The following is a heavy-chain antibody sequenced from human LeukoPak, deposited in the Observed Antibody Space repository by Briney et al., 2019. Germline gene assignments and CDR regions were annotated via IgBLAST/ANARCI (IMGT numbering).Heavy chain of an antibody. CDR2: IYYSGST. CDR3: ARLRADAFDI. V-gene: IGHV4-59*08. J-gene: IGHJ3*02. Sequence: PSETLSLTCTVSGGSISSYYWSWIRQPPGKGLEWIGYIYYSGSTNHNPSLKSRVTISVDTSKNQFSLKLSSVTAADTAVYYCARLRADAFDIWGQGTMVTVSS. D-gene: IGHD3-3*01. CDR1: GGSISSYY.